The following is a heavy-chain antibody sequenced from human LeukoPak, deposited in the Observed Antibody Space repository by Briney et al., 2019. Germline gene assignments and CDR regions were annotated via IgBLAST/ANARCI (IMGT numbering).Heavy chain of an antibody. D-gene: IGHD3-22*01. CDR3: ARGTTYYYDSS. CDR2: IYYSGST. Sequence: SETLSLTCTVSGGSISSYYWSWIRQPPGKGLEWIGHIYYSGSTNYNPSLKSRVTISVDTSKNQFSLKLSSVTAADTAVYYCARGTTYYYDSSWGQGTLVTVSS. J-gene: IGHJ4*02. V-gene: IGHV4-59*01. CDR1: GGSISSYY.